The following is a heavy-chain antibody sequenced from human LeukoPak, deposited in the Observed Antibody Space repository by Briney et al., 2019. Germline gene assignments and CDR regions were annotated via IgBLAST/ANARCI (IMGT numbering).Heavy chain of an antibody. J-gene: IGHJ4*02. V-gene: IGHV4-59*01. D-gene: IGHD2/OR15-2a*01. CDR2: IYHSGST. CDR1: GGSISSYY. CDR3: ARGDYFYYFDY. Sequence: SETLSLTCTVSGGSISSYYWTWIRQPPGKGLEWIGYIYHSGSTNYNPSLKSRVTISVDTSKNQFSLKLTSVTAADTAVYSCARGDYFYYFDYRGQGTLVTVSS.